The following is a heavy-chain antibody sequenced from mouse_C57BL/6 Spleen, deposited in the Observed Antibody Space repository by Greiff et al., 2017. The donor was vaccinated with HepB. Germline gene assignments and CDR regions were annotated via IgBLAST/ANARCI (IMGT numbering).Heavy chain of an antibody. V-gene: IGHV1-80*01. CDR3: ARVDYDGYLDY. CDR1: GYAFSSYW. J-gene: IGHJ2*01. D-gene: IGHD2-3*01. Sequence: QVQLKESGAELVKPGASVKISCKASGYAFSSYWMNWVKQRPGKGLEWIGQIYPGDGDTNYNGKFKGKATLTADKSSSTAYMQLSSLTSEDSAVYFCARVDYDGYLDYWGQGTTLTVSS. CDR2: IYPGDGDT.